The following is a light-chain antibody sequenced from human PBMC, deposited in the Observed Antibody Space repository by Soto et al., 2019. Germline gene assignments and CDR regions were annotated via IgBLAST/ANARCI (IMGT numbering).Light chain of an antibody. CDR1: QSVSSSY. Sequence: EIVLTQSPGTLSLSPGERATLSCRASQSVSSSYLAWYQQKPGQAPRLLIYGASRRATGIPDRFIGSGSGTDSTLTISRLEPEDFAVYYCQHYITSLTTFGQGTKVDIK. J-gene: IGKJ1*01. CDR2: GAS. V-gene: IGKV3-20*01. CDR3: QHYITSLTT.